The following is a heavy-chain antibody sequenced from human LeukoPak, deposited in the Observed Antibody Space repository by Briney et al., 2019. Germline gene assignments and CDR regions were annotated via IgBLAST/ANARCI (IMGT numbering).Heavy chain of an antibody. V-gene: IGHV1-2*02. D-gene: IGHD2-2*01. CDR2: INPNSGGT. Sequence: ASVKVSCKASGYTFTGYYMHWVRQAPGQGLEWMGWINPNSGGTNYAQKFQGRVTMTRDTSISTAYMELSRLRSDGTAVYYCARDLVDCSSTSCLDYWGQGTLVTVSS. CDR1: GYTFTGYY. J-gene: IGHJ4*02. CDR3: ARDLVDCSSTSCLDY.